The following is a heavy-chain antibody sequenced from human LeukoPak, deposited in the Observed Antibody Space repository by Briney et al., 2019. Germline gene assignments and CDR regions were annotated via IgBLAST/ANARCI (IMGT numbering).Heavy chain of an antibody. J-gene: IGHJ4*02. V-gene: IGHV3-7*04. D-gene: IGHD5-24*01. CDR3: TRVGYIDEGIDY. CDR2: IKQDGSKK. CDR1: GFPFSCYW. Sequence: GGSLRLSCVASGFPFSCYWMTWVRQAPGKGLEWVANIKQDGSKKSYVDSVKGRFTISRDNAKNSLYLQMNSLRAEDTAIYYCTRVGYIDEGIDYWGQGTLVTVSS.